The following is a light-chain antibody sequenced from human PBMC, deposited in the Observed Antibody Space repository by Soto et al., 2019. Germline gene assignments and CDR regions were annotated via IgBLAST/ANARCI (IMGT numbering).Light chain of an antibody. J-gene: IGKJ1*01. V-gene: IGKV1-8*01. Sequence: AIRMTQSPSSLSASTGDRVTITCRASQGISSYLAWFQQKPWRPPKLLMSATSTLQSDVTSRFSGSGSGTDFTLTIGCLQSEDLATYHCQQYYTYPWTFGQGTKVDIK. CDR1: QGISSY. CDR3: QQYYTYPWT. CDR2: ATS.